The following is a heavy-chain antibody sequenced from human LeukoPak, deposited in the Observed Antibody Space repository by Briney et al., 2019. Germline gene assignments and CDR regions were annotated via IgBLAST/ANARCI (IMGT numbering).Heavy chain of an antibody. J-gene: IGHJ4*02. CDR3: ARDRLKRYCSGGSCYGHFDY. CDR1: GGTFTSYA. D-gene: IGHD2-15*01. CDR2: SIPIFGTA. Sequence: ASVKVSCKASGGTFTSYAISWVRQAPGQGLEWMGGSIPIFGTANYAQKFQGRVTITADESTSTAYMELSSLRSEDTAVYYCARDRLKRYCSGGSCYGHFDYWGQGTLVTVSS. V-gene: IGHV1-69*13.